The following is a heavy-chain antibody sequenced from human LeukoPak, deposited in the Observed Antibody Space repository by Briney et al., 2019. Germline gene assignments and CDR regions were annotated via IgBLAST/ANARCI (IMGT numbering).Heavy chain of an antibody. D-gene: IGHD3-9*01. CDR3: ASEANYDILTGYYFS. V-gene: IGHV3-21*01. J-gene: IGHJ5*02. Sequence: PGGSLRLSCAASGFTFSSYSMNWVRQAPGKGLEWVSSISSSSSYIYYADSVKGRFTISRDNAKNSLYLQMNSLRPEDTAVYYCASEANYDILTGYYFSWGQGTLVTVSS. CDR2: ISSSSSYI. CDR1: GFTFSSYS.